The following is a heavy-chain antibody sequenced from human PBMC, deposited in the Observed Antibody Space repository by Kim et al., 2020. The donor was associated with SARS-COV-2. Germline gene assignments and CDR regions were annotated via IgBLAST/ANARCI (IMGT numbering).Heavy chain of an antibody. D-gene: IGHD3-22*01. CDR3: AGTMIVDPGY. V-gene: IGHV3-30*04. CDR2: ISSDGSNK. J-gene: IGHJ4*02. CDR1: GFTFSNYT. Sequence: WGSLRLSCAASGFTFSNYTMHWVRQAPGKGLEWVAVISSDGSNKYYADSVKGRFTISRDNSKNTLNLQMNSLRVEDTAVYHCAGTMIVDPGYWGQGSLVT.